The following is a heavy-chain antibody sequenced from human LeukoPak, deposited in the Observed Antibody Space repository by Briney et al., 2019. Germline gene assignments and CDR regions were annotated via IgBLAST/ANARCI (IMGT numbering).Heavy chain of an antibody. V-gene: IGHV4-4*02. CDR1: GGSISSSNW. CDR2: IYHSGST. CDR3: ARDHYDSYDY. J-gene: IGHJ4*02. D-gene: IGHD3-22*01. Sequence: PSETLSLTCAVSGGSISSSNWWSWVRQPPGKGLEWIGEIYHSGSTNYNPSLKSRVTMSVDTSKNQFSLKLSSVTAADTAVYYCARDHYDSYDYWGQGTLVTVSS.